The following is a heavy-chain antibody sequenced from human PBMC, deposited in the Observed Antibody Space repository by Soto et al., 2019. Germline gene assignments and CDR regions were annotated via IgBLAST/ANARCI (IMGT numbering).Heavy chain of an antibody. Sequence: PGGSLRLSCAASGFDFSSYAMSWVRQAPGKGLECISLISGTGVPTLYAESVKGRFSVSRDNSKDTLFLEMNNLGVDDTAMYYCAKSFCSSSSCFFLWVDPWGPGTLVTGSS. CDR3: AKSFCSSSSCFFLWVDP. CDR2: ISGTGVPT. J-gene: IGHJ5*02. CDR1: GFDFSSYA. V-gene: IGHV3-23*01. D-gene: IGHD2-2*01.